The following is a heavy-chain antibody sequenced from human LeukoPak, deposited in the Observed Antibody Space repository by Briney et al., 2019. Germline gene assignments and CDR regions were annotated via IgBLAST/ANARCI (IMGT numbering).Heavy chain of an antibody. V-gene: IGHV4-61*02. CDR3: ARARVIPASFDD. CDR2: IYTSGRT. J-gene: IGHJ4*02. CDR1: GGSITFGSYC. D-gene: IGHD3-16*02. Sequence: TLSLTCTVSGGSITFGSYCWTWIRQPGGKGLEWIGRIYTSGRTFYNPSLKSRVTISMDTSMNQFSLRLNSVTAADTAVYYCARARVIPASFDDWGQGALVTVSS.